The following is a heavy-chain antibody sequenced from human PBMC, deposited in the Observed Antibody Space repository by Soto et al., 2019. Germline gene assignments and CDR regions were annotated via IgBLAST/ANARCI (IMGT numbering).Heavy chain of an antibody. CDR1: GFTFSSYA. Sequence: QVQLVESGGGVVQPGRSLRLSCAASGFTFSSYAMHWVRQAPGKGLEWVAVIWYDGSNKYYADSVKGRFTISRDNSKNTLYLQMNSLRAAETAVYYCARDVWGSEPTFEVYYYYYGMDVWGQGTTVTVSS. CDR3: ARDVWGSEPTFEVYYYYYGMDV. J-gene: IGHJ6*02. D-gene: IGHD3-16*01. CDR2: IWYDGSNK. V-gene: IGHV3-33*01.